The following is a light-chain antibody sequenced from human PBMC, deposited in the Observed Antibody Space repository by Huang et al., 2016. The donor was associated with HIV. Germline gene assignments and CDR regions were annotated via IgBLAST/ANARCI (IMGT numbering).Light chain of an antibody. CDR2: DAS. J-gene: IGKJ3*01. CDR1: QTITTW. Sequence: DFQMTQSPSTLSASVGDRVTITCRASQTITTWLAWYQQKPGKAPRLLIYDASSLESGVPSMFTGSGSGTDFTLTISSLQPEDFATYYCQQYNSYPFTFGPGTKVDIK. CDR3: QQYNSYPFT. V-gene: IGKV1-5*01.